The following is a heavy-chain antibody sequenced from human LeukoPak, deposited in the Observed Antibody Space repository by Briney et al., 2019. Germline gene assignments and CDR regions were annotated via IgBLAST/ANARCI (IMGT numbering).Heavy chain of an antibody. CDR1: GFTFSSYA. D-gene: IGHD3-3*01. J-gene: IGHJ6*02. Sequence: GGSLRLSCAASGFTFSSYAMSWVRQAPGKGLEWVSAISGSGGSTYYADSVKGRFTISRDNSKNTLYLQMNSLRAEDTAVYYCAKDNDFWSGPYYYYYGMDVWGQGTTVTVSS. CDR2: ISGSGGST. CDR3: AKDNDFWSGPYYYYYGMDV. V-gene: IGHV3-23*01.